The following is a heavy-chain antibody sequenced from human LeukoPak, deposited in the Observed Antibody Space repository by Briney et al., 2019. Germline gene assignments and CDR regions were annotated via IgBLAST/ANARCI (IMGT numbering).Heavy chain of an antibody. J-gene: IGHJ3*02. CDR3: AKVRTMIVVVRDAFDI. D-gene: IGHD3-22*01. V-gene: IGHV3-23*01. Sequence: HPGGSLRLSCAASGFTFSSYAMSWVRQAPGKGLEWVSAISGSGGSTYYADSVKGRFTISRDNSKNTLYLQMNSLRAEDTAVYYCAKVRTMIVVVRDAFDIWGQGTMVTVSS. CDR2: ISGSGGST. CDR1: GFTFSSYA.